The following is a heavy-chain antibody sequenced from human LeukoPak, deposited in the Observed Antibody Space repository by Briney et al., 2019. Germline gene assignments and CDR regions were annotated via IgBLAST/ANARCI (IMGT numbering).Heavy chain of an antibody. CDR2: MNPNSGNT. V-gene: IGHV1-8*01. D-gene: IGHD3-10*01. CDR1: GYTFTSYD. J-gene: IGHJ4*02. CDR3: ARGPREYYYGSGSYYGDFDY. Sequence: ASVKVSCKASGYTFTSYDINWVRQATGQGLEWMGWMNPNSGNTGYAQKFQGRVTMTRNTSISTAYMELSSLRSEDTAVYYCARGPREYYYGSGSYYGDFDYWGQGTLVTVSS.